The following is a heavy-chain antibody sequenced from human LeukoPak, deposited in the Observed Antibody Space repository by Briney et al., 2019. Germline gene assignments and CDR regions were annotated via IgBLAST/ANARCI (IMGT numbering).Heavy chain of an antibody. CDR3: AKGGRWYWFDP. CDR1: GFTFSSYA. D-gene: IGHD6-13*01. CDR2: ISDSGGST. J-gene: IGHJ5*02. Sequence: GGSLRLSCAASGFTFSSYAMSWVRQAPGKGLEWVSTISDSGGSTYYADSVKGRFTISRDTSKNTLYLQMNSLRADDTAVYYCAKGGRWYWFDPWGQGTLVTVSS. V-gene: IGHV3-23*01.